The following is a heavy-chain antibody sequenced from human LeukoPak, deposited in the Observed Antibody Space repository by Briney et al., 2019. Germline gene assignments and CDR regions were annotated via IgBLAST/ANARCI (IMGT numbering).Heavy chain of an antibody. Sequence: AGGSLRLSCAASGITFSNYAMSWVRQAPGKGLEWVSVISGNGDTTYYADAEKGRLTISRDNSKNTLYLQVNSLRVEDTAVYYCALGLDIWGQGTLVTVSS. V-gene: IGHV3-23*01. CDR3: ALGLDI. CDR2: ISGNGDTT. D-gene: IGHD7-27*01. CDR1: GITFSNYA. J-gene: IGHJ4*02.